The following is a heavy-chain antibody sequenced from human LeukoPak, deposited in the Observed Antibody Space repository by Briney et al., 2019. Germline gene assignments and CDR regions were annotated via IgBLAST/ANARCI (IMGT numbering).Heavy chain of an antibody. D-gene: IGHD3-10*01. CDR2: ISTSSSYI. J-gene: IGHJ4*02. CDR1: GFTFSNYW. V-gene: IGHV3-21*01. Sequence: GGSLRLSCAASGFTFSNYWMSWVRQAPGKGLEWVSSISTSSSYINYADSVKGRFTISRDNAKNSLYLQMNSLRAEDTAVYYCARESYYYDSGRLWGQGTLVTVSS. CDR3: ARESYYYDSGRL.